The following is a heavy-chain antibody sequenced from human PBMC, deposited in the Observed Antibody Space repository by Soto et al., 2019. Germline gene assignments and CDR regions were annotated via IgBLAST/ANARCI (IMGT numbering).Heavy chain of an antibody. J-gene: IGHJ6*02. CDR3: ARVGHCTSTSCYLMDV. CDR2: IDHSGRN. Sequence: SETLSLTCAVYGGPFSNYYWNWIRQPPEKGLERIGEIDHSGRNTCNTSHKSRLTLSIDTSKNQFSLKLSSVTAADTAVYYCARVGHCTSTSCYLMDVWGQGTTVTVSS. CDR1: GGPFSNYY. D-gene: IGHD2-2*01. V-gene: IGHV4-34*01.